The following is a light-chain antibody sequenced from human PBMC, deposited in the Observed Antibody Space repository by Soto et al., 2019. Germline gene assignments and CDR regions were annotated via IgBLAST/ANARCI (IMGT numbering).Light chain of an antibody. CDR3: QVWDSSSDHYV. J-gene: IGLJ1*01. Sequence: SYELTQPPSVSVAPGQTARSTCGGNNIGSKSVHWYQQKPGQAPVLVVCDDSDRPSGIPERFSGSNSGNTATLTISRVEAGDEADYYCQVWDSSSDHYVFGTGTKVTGL. CDR2: DDS. CDR1: NIGSKS. V-gene: IGLV3-21*02.